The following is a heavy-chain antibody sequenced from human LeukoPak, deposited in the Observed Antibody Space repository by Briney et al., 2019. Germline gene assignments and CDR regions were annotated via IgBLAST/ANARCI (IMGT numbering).Heavy chain of an antibody. V-gene: IGHV4-61*02. CDR1: DGSISSGSYY. Sequence: SETLSLTCTVSDGSISSGSYYWSWIRQPAGKGLEWIGRIYTSGSTNYNPSLKSRVTISVDTSKNQFSLRLSSVPAADTAVYYCARGSGSYLSYWGQGTLVTVSS. CDR3: ARGSGSYLSY. D-gene: IGHD1-26*01. J-gene: IGHJ4*02. CDR2: IYTSGST.